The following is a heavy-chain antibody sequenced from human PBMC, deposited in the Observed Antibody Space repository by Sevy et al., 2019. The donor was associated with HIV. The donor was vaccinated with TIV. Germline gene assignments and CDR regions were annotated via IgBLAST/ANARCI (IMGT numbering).Heavy chain of an antibody. CDR3: ATGDAAMITDLDY. J-gene: IGHJ4*01. V-gene: IGHV3-23*01. CDR2: VESGGST. CDR1: RFIFSNNA. Sequence: GGSLRLSCGASRFIFSNNAMNWVRQAPGKGPEWVSGVESGGSTYYAYSVKGRFTISRDNSKNMLFLQMSSLRAEDTAIYYCATGDAAMITDLDYWGLGTLVTVSS. D-gene: IGHD3-16*01.